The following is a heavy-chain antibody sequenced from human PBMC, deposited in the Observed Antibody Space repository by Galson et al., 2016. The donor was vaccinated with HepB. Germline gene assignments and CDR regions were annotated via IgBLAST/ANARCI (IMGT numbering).Heavy chain of an antibody. V-gene: IGHV3-21*01. J-gene: IGHJ6*02. D-gene: IGHD1-1*01. CDR3: ARSYGIRAGTTVYGMDV. CDR2: ITSSGSLT. Sequence: SLRLSCAASGLTFGSYTMTWVRLAPGKGLEWVSAITSSGSLTYYADSVKGRFTISRDNAKKSLYLQMNSLRAEDTAVYYCARSYGIRAGTTVYGMDVWGQGTTVTVSS. CDR1: GLTFGSYT.